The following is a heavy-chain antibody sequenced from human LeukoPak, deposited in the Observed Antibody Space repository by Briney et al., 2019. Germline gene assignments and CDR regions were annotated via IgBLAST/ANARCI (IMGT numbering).Heavy chain of an antibody. CDR2: IWYDGTNI. CDR3: ARDAGGAFGNYVNYFDY. D-gene: IGHD4-11*01. CDR1: GLILSSYG. Sequence: GGSLRLSCAASGLILSSYGIHWVRQAPGKGLEWVAVIWYDGTNIYYGDSVKGRFSISRDNSKNTVYLQMDSLRAEDTAVYYCARDAGGAFGNYVNYFDYWGQGTLVTVSP. V-gene: IGHV3-33*01. J-gene: IGHJ4*02.